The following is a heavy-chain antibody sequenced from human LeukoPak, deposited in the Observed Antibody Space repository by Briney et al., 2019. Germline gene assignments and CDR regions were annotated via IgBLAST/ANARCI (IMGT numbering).Heavy chain of an antibody. CDR2: INPNSGGT. CDR1: GYTFTAYS. D-gene: IGHD3-10*01. V-gene: IGHV1-2*02. CDR3: ARDLDYYGSGSFFNI. Sequence: AASVKVSCKSSGYTFTAYSMHWVRQAPGQGLEWMGCINPNSGGTNYAQKFQGRVTMTRDTSITTAYMELSRLRSDDTAVYYCARDLDYYGSGSFFNIWGQGTMVTVSS. J-gene: IGHJ3*02.